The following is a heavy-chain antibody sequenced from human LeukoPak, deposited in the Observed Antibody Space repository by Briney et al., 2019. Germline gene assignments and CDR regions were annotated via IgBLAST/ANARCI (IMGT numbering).Heavy chain of an antibody. V-gene: IGHV4-39*07. CDR3: AGERRPRTYYYYMDV. Sequence: SETLSLTCTVSGGSISSSSYYWGWIRQPPGKGLEWIGSIYYSGSTYYNPSLKSRVTISVDTSKNQFSLMLSSVTAADTAVYYCAGERRPRTYYYYMDVWGKGTTVTVSS. CDR2: IYYSGST. J-gene: IGHJ6*03. CDR1: GGSISSSSYY.